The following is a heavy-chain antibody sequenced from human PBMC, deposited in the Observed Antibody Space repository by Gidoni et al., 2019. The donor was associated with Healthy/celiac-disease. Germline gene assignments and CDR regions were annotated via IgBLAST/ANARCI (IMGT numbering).Heavy chain of an antibody. CDR1: GYTFTGYY. CDR2: INPNSGGT. Sequence: QVQLVQSGAEVKKPGASVKVSCKASGYTFTGYYMHWVRQAPGQGFEWMGWINPNSGGTNYAQKFQGWVTMTRDTSISTAYMELSRLRSDDTAVYYCARAGYSNYNELATELAGFDPWGQGTLVTVSS. CDR3: ARAGYSNYNELATELAGFDP. J-gene: IGHJ5*02. D-gene: IGHD4-4*01. V-gene: IGHV1-2*04.